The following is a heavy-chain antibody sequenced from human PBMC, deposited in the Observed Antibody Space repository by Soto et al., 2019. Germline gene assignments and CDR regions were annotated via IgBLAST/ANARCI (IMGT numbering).Heavy chain of an antibody. Sequence: GGSLRLSCAASGFTFTNYGMHWVRQAPGKGLEWVAVIWYDGGNRFYADSVKGRFTISKDNSQNMLYLQMHSLRPEDTAVYYCTRDPYGGSRYYFDSWGQGTLVTVSS. CDR1: GFTFTNYG. V-gene: IGHV3-33*01. CDR2: IWYDGGNR. D-gene: IGHD1-26*01. CDR3: TRDPYGGSRYYFDS. J-gene: IGHJ4*02.